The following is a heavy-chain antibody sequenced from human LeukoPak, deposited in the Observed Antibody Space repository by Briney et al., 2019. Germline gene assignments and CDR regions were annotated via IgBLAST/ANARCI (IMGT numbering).Heavy chain of an antibody. D-gene: IGHD1-26*01. Sequence: PSETLSLTCTVSGGSISSYYWSWIRQPPGKGLEWIGYIYYSGSTNYNPSLKSRVTISVDTSKNQFSLKLSSVTAADTAVYYCARVIRGGSFDGMVDYWGQGTLVTVSS. CDR3: ARVIRGGSFDGMVDY. CDR1: GGSISSYY. V-gene: IGHV4-59*01. J-gene: IGHJ4*02. CDR2: IYYSGST.